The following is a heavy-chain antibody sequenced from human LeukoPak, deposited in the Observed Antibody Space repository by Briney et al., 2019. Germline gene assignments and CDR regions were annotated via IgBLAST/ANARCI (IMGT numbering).Heavy chain of an antibody. CDR2: ISYDGLTT. J-gene: IGHJ4*02. Sequence: GGSLRLSCAASGFTFINYAMNWVRQAPGKGLEWVSAISYDGLTTYYADSVRGRFTISRDNSGNTLYLQMSSLRAEDTAVYYCAKGPIGLAGKFDFWGQGTLATVSS. CDR1: GFTFINYA. V-gene: IGHV3-23*01. D-gene: IGHD6-19*01. CDR3: AKGPIGLAGKFDF.